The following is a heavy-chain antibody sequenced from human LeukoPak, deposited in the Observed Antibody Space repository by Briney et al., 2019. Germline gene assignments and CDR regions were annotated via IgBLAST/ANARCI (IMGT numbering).Heavy chain of an antibody. Sequence: GGSLRLSCAASGFTFDDYGMSWVRHAPGKGLEWVSGINWNGGSTGYADSVKGRLTISRDNAKNSLYLQMNSLRAEDTALYYCARDSSGSGSSWHFDLWGRGTLVTVSS. CDR3: ARDSSGSGSSWHFDL. CDR1: GFTFDDYG. CDR2: INWNGGST. V-gene: IGHV3-20*04. J-gene: IGHJ2*01. D-gene: IGHD2-15*01.